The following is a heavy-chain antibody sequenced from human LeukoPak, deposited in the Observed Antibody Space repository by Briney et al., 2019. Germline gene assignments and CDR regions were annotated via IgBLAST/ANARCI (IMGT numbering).Heavy chain of an antibody. V-gene: IGHV4-39*01. D-gene: IGHD6-13*01. Sequence: PSETLSLTCTVSGGSTSSSSYYWGWIRQPPGKGLEWIGSIYYSGSTYYNPSLKSRVTISVDTSKNQFSLKLSSVTAADTAVYYCASTILTRYSSSWYFDYWGQGTLVTVSS. J-gene: IGHJ4*02. CDR1: GGSTSSSSYY. CDR2: IYYSGST. CDR3: ASTILTRYSSSWYFDY.